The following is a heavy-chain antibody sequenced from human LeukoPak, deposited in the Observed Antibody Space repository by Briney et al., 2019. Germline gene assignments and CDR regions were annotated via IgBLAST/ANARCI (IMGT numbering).Heavy chain of an antibody. CDR3: ARGSTMVRGVNPLGNYGMDV. J-gene: IGHJ6*02. V-gene: IGHV1-8*02. Sequence: ASVKVSCKASGYSFSTHDINWVRQATGQGLEGMGWMNPNSGNTGYAQKFQGRVSMTRNTSISTAYMELSSLRSEDTAVYYCARGSTMVRGVNPLGNYGMDVWGQGATLTVSS. CDR1: GYSFSTHD. CDR2: MNPNSGNT. D-gene: IGHD3-10*01.